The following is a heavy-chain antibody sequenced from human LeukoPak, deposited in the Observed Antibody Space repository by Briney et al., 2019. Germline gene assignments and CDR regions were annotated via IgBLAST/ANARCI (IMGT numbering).Heavy chain of an antibody. CDR2: IYYSGST. CDR1: GGSISSYY. Sequence: PSETLSLTCTVSGGSISSYYWSWSRQPPGKGLEWIGYIYYSGSTNYNPSLKSRVTISVDTSKNQFSLKLSSVTAADTAVYYCARHRLGTDYWGQGTLVTVSS. CDR3: ARHRLGTDY. V-gene: IGHV4-59*08. J-gene: IGHJ4*02. D-gene: IGHD3-9*01.